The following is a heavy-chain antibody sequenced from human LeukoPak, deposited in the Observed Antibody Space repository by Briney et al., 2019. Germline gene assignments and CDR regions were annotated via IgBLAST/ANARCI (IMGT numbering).Heavy chain of an antibody. Sequence: PGRSLRLSCAASGFTFSSYAMHWVRQAPGKGLEWVANIKQDGSEKYYVDSVKGRFTISRDNAKNSLYLQMNSLRAEDTAVYYCARSSIAVAGTEFDYWGQGTLVTVSS. D-gene: IGHD6-19*01. CDR2: IKQDGSEK. CDR1: GFTFSSYA. J-gene: IGHJ4*02. CDR3: ARSSIAVAGTEFDY. V-gene: IGHV3-7*01.